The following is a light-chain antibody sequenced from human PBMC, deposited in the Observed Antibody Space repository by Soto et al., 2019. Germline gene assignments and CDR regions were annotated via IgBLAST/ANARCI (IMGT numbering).Light chain of an antibody. CDR3: QQFNSYPIT. J-gene: IGKJ5*01. Sequence: IQLTQSPSSLSASVGDRVTITCRASQSITTWLAWYQQRPGKAPKLLIYDVSSLQSGVPSRFSGSGSGTEFTLTIGGLQPDDFATYYCQQFNSYPITFGQGTRLEI. V-gene: IGKV1-5*01. CDR1: QSITTW. CDR2: DVS.